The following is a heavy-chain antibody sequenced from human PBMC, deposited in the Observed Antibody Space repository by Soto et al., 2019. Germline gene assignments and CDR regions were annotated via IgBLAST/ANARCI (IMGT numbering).Heavy chain of an antibody. CDR1: GFTVSSNY. CDR3: ARESRGGMDV. J-gene: IGHJ6*02. CDR2: IYTGGTT. Sequence: VQLVETGGGLIQPGGSLRLSSAASGFTVSSNYMSWVRQAPGKGLEWVSIIYTGGTTYYADSVKGRFTISRDISKNTLFLQMNSLRAEDTAVYFCARESRGGMDVWGQGTTVTVSS. V-gene: IGHV3-53*02.